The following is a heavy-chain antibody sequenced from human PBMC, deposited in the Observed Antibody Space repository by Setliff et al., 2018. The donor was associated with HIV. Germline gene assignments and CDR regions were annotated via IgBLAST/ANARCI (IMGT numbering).Heavy chain of an antibody. V-gene: IGHV4-39*01. Sequence: ETLSLTCTVSGPSVSNPDYYWGWIRLPPGKGLEWIASIHHSGSTWYNPSLKSRVTISADMSKNQFSLKLFSVTAADTAVYYCARPSFGIGGGSIFDSWGQGTVVTVSS. D-gene: IGHD3-3*01. CDR1: GPSVSNPDYY. CDR2: IHHSGST. CDR3: ARPSFGIGGGSIFDS. J-gene: IGHJ4*02.